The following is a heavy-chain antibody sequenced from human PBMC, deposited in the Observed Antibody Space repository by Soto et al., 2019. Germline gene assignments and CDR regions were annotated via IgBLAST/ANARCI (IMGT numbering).Heavy chain of an antibody. CDR1: GYTFTSYD. V-gene: IGHV1-8*01. CDR2: MNPNSGKA. CDR3: ARGLVVVSATYWYFDL. J-gene: IGHJ2*01. D-gene: IGHD2-15*01. Sequence: QVQLVQSGAEVKKPGASVKVSCKASGYTFTSYDINWVRQAAGQGLEWIGWMNPNSGKAVYAQKFXGRVXMXCNTSISTAYMELSSLRSDDTAVYFCARGLVVVSATYWYFDLWGRGTLVTVSS.